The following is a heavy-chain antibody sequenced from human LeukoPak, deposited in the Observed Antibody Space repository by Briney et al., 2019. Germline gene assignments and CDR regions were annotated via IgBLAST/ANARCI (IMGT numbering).Heavy chain of an antibody. J-gene: IGHJ6*02. V-gene: IGHV3-48*03. Sequence: GGSLRLSCAASGFTFSSYEMNWVRQAPGKGLEWVSYISSSGSTIYYADSVKGRFTISRDNAKNSLYLQMNSLRAEDTAVYYCARDGLYYDILTGYYRTYYYGMDVWGQGTTVTASS. CDR3: ARDGLYYDILTGYYRTYYYGMDV. CDR1: GFTFSSYE. CDR2: ISSSGSTI. D-gene: IGHD3-9*01.